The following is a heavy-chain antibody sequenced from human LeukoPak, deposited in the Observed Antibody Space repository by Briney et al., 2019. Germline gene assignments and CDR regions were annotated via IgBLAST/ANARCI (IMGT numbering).Heavy chain of an antibody. V-gene: IGHV3-74*03. CDR1: GFSFTTW. CDR3: SREEKAYCGGDCYSMSG. Sequence: GGSLRLSCAASGFSFTTWMYWVRQAPGKGLVWVSRINPDGTTTTYADSVKGRFTISRDNAKNILYLQMNSLRVEDTAVYYCSREEKAYCGGDCYSMSGWGQGTLVTVSS. D-gene: IGHD2-21*02. CDR2: INPDGTTT. J-gene: IGHJ4*02.